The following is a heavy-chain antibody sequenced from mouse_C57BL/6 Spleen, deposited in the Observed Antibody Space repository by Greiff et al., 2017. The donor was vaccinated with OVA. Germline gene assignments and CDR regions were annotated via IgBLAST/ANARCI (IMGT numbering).Heavy chain of an antibody. CDR2: INPNNGGT. CDR3: AMGRGVFDY. Sequence: EVQLQQSGPELVKPGASVKMSCKASGYTFTDYNMHWVKQSHGKSLEWIGYINPNNGGTSYTQKFKGKATLTVNKSSSTAYMELRSLTSEDSAVYYCAMGRGVFDYWGQGTTLTVSS. CDR1: GYTFTDYN. V-gene: IGHV1-22*01. J-gene: IGHJ2*01. D-gene: IGHD4-1*01.